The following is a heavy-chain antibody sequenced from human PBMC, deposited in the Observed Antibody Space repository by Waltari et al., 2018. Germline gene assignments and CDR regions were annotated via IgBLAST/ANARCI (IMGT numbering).Heavy chain of an antibody. CDR1: GGSISSYY. V-gene: IGHV4-59*01. J-gene: IGHJ5*02. CDR2: IYYSGST. CDR3: ARDNKGPFDP. Sequence: QVQLQESGPGLVKPSETLSLTCTVSGGSISSYYWSWIRQPPGKGLEWIGYIYYSGSTNYKPTRKSRVTISVDTSKKQFSLKLSSVTAADTAVYYCARDNKGPFDPWGQGTLVTVSS.